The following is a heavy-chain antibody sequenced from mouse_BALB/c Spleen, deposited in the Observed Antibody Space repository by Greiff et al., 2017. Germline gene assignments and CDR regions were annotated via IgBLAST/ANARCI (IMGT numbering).Heavy chain of an antibody. D-gene: IGHD2-4*01. V-gene: IGHV3-2*02. Sequence: EVHLVESGPGLVKPSQSLSLTCTVTGYSITSDYAWNWIRQFPGNKLEWMGYISYSGSTSYNPSLKSRISITRDTSKNQFFLQLNSVTTEDTATYYCARGDYDWYFDVWGAGTTVTVSS. CDR1: GYSITSDYA. CDR2: ISYSGST. CDR3: ARGDYDWYFDV. J-gene: IGHJ1*01.